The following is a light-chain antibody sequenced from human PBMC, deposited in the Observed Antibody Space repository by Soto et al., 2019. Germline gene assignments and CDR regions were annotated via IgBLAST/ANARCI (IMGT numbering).Light chain of an antibody. J-gene: IGKJ1*01. Sequence: EIVMTQSPATLSVSPGERATLSCRASQTVSSNLAWYQQRPGQAPRLLIYAASTRTTGVPARISGIGSGTEITLTISSLQSEDFAVYYCQQYNNWPPVTFGQGTKVEIK. CDR1: QTVSSN. V-gene: IGKV3-15*01. CDR3: QQYNNWPPVT. CDR2: AAS.